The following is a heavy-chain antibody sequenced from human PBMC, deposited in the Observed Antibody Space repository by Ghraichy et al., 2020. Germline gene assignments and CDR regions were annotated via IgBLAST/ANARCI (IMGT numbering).Heavy chain of an antibody. D-gene: IGHD5-12*01. J-gene: IGHJ6*02. Sequence: GGSLRLSCAASGFTFTSYAMSWVRQAPGKGLEWVSAITTSGGSTYYADSVKGRFTISRDNSKNTLYLQMNSLRAEDTAVYYCAKGSGILQPRYSTILYYYGMDVWGQGTTVTVSS. CDR3: AKGSGILQPRYSTILYYYGMDV. CDR1: GFTFTSYA. V-gene: IGHV3-23*01. CDR2: ITTSGGST.